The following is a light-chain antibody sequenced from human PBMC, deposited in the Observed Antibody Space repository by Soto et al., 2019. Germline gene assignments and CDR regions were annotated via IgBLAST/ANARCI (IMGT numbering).Light chain of an antibody. CDR1: SIDVGGYNY. J-gene: IGLJ3*02. CDR2: EVS. V-gene: IGLV2-8*01. Sequence: QSALTQPPSASGSPGQSVTISCTGTSIDVGGYNYVSWYQQHPGKAPKLMIYEVSKRPSGVPDRFSGSKSGNTASLTVSGLQAEDEADYYCSSYAGTTNYLMFGGGTKLTVL. CDR3: SSYAGTTNYLM.